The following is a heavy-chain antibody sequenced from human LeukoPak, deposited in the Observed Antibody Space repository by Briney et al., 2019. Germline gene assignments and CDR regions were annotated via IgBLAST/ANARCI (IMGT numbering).Heavy chain of an antibody. CDR2: INPNSGGT. CDR3: ARDGYNNGDFGY. J-gene: IGHJ4*02. CDR1: GYTFTGYY. D-gene: IGHD5-24*01. Sequence: ASVKVSCKASGYTFTGYYMHWVRQAPGQGLEWMGRINPNSGGTNYAQKFQGRVTMTRDTSISTAYVELSSLRSDDTAVYYCARDGYNNGDFGYWGQGTLVTVSS. V-gene: IGHV1-2*06.